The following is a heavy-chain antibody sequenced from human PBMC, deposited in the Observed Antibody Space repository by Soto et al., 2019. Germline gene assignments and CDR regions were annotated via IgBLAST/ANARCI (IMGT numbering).Heavy chain of an antibody. D-gene: IGHD5-18*01. CDR2: IKSKTDGGTT. V-gene: IGHV3-15*07. CDR1: GFTFSNAW. J-gene: IGHJ4*02. Sequence: GGSLRFSCAASGFTFSNAWMNWVRQAPGKGLEWVGRIKSKTDGGTTDYAAPVKGRFTISRDDSKNTLYLQMNSLKTEDTAVYYCTPIPFRSGYSYGYGAYWGQGTLVTVSS. CDR3: TPIPFRSGYSYGYGAY.